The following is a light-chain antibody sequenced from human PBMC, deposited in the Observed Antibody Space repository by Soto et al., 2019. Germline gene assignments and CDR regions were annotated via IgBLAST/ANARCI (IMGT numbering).Light chain of an antibody. CDR3: HQRQSWPRT. V-gene: IGKV3-11*01. J-gene: IGKJ1*01. CDR1: QTVNSR. CDR2: HTS. Sequence: EIVLAQSPATLSSSPGERSTLSCRASQTVNSRLAWYQHKPGQAPRLLIYHTSNRATGIPARFSGSGSGTDFTLTISSLEPEDVAVYYCHQRQSWPRTFGQGTKVDIK.